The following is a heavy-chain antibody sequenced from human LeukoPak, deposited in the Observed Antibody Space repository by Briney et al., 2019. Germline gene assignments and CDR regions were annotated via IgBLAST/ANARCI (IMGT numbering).Heavy chain of an antibody. V-gene: IGHV4-59*01. D-gene: IGHD6-19*01. CDR2: IYYSGST. J-gene: IGHJ4*02. CDR3: ARVDGSGWVGY. Sequence: SETPSLTCTVSGGSISSYYWSWVRQPPGKGLEWIGYIYYSGSTNYNPSLKSRVTISVDTSKNQFSLKLSSVTAADTAVYYCARVDGSGWVGYWGQGTLVTVSS. CDR1: GGSISSYY.